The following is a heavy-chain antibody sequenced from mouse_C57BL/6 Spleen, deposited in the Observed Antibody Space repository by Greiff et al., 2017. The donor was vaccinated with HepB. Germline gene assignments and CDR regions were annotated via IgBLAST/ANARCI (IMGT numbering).Heavy chain of an antibody. Sequence: QVQLQQSGPGLVQPSQSLSITCTVSGFSLTSYGVHWVRQSPGKGLEWLGVIWSGGSTDYNAAFISRLSISKDNSKSQVFFKMNSLQADDTAIYYCARNPLYDGYSFDYWGQGTTLTVSS. CDR2: IWSGGST. V-gene: IGHV2-2*01. D-gene: IGHD2-3*01. CDR3: ARNPLYDGYSFDY. J-gene: IGHJ2*01. CDR1: GFSLTSYG.